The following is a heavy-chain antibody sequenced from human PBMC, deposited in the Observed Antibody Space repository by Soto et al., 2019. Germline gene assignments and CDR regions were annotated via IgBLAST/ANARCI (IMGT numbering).Heavy chain of an antibody. CDR3: AKPLDYGFLTGSGGFFGLGG. D-gene: IGHD3-9*01. Sequence: QVQLVESGGGVVQPGKSLRLSCAASGLPFSSYGMHWVRQAPGKGLEWVAVISSDGSQKDFADSLKGRFSISRDNSKNMVFLELTSPRTGGTAGYYWAKPLDYGFLTGSGGFFGLGGWGQGTTVTVSS. CDR1: GLPFSSYG. J-gene: IGHJ6*01. CDR2: ISSDGSQK. V-gene: IGHV3-30*18.